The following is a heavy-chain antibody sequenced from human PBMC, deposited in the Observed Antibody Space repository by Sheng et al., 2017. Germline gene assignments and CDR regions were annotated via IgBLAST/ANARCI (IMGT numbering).Heavy chain of an antibody. Sequence: EVQLVESGGGLVQPGGSLRLSCAASAFTSSSYEMHWVRQAPGKGLEWLSYISSSGSTTYYADSVRGRFTVSRDNAKNSLFLQMNSLRAEDTAVYYCARDGRAVAGTGGYFDYWAGNAGHRL. J-gene: IGHJ4*02. CDR1: AFTSSSYE. D-gene: IGHD6-19*01. CDR3: ARDGRAVAGTGGYFDY. CDR2: ISSSGSTT. V-gene: IGHV3-48*03.